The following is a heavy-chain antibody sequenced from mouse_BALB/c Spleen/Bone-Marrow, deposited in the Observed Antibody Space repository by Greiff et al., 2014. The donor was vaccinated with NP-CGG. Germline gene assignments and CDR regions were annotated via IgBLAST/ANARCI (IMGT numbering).Heavy chain of an antibody. V-gene: IGHV1S56*01. CDR2: SYPGNVNT. CDR1: GYTFTSYY. J-gene: IGHJ4*01. CDR3: ARNKWAMDY. D-gene: IGHD1-3*01. Sequence: QVQLKQSGPELVKPGASVRISCKASGYTFTSYYIHWVKQRPGQGLEWIGWSYPGNVNTKYNEKFKVKATLTADKSSSTAYMQLSSLTSEDSAVYFCARNKWAMDYWGQGTSVTVSS.